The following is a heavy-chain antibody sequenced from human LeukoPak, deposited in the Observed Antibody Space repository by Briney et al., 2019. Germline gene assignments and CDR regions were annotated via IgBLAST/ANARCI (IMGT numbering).Heavy chain of an antibody. Sequence: GGSLRLSCAASGFTFSSYWMSWVRQAPGKGLEWVSAISGSGGSTYYADSVKGRFTISRDNSKNTLYLQMNSLRAEDTAVYYCAARPVVVVAAPNWFDPWGQGTLVTVSS. D-gene: IGHD2-15*01. CDR2: ISGSGGST. CDR1: GFTFSSYW. CDR3: AARPVVVVAAPNWFDP. V-gene: IGHV3-23*01. J-gene: IGHJ5*02.